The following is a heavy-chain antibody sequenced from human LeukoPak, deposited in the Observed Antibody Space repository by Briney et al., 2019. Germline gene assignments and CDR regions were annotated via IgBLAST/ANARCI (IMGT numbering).Heavy chain of an antibody. CDR3: AKDAAGPTDY. J-gene: IGHJ4*02. Sequence: SETLSLTCAVYGGSFSGYYWSWIRQPPGKGLEWIGEINHSGSTNYNPSLKSRVTISIDTSKNQFSLTLSSVTTADTAVYYCAKDAAGPTDYWGQGTLVTVSS. D-gene: IGHD2-15*01. CDR1: GGSFSGYY. V-gene: IGHV4-34*01. CDR2: INHSGST.